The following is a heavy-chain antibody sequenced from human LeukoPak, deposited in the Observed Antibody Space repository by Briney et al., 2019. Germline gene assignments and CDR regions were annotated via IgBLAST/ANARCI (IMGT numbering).Heavy chain of an antibody. Sequence: GGSLRLSCTASGFTFNTYTVNWVRQAPGKGLEWVSSISSSSTYISYPDSVKGRFTISRDNAKNSLYLQMNSLRDEDSAVYYCARGLQYHEPLYFDSWGQGTLVTVSS. CDR3: ARGLQYHEPLYFDS. CDR1: GFTFNTYT. D-gene: IGHD4-11*01. CDR2: ISSSSTYI. V-gene: IGHV3-21*01. J-gene: IGHJ4*02.